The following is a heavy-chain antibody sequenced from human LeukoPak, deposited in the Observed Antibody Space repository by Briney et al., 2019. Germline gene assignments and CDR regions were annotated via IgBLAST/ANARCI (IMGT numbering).Heavy chain of an antibody. D-gene: IGHD3-22*01. J-gene: IGHJ4*02. CDR1: GGSFSGYY. Sequence: SETLSPTCAVYGGSFSGYYWSWIRQPPGKGLEWIGEINHSGSTNYNPSLKSRVTISVDTSKNQFSLKLSSVTAADTAVYYCAKANRGYYYDSSGSTIFDYWGQGTLVTVSS. CDR2: INHSGST. V-gene: IGHV4-34*01. CDR3: AKANRGYYYDSSGSTIFDY.